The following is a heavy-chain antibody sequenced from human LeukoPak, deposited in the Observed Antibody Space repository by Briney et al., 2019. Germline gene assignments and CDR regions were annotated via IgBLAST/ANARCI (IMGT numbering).Heavy chain of an antibody. D-gene: IGHD3-22*01. CDR2: INPNSGGI. Sequence: ASVKVSFKASGYNFEDYYIHWVRQAPGQGLEWMGGINPNSGGIKQAQMFQGRVTMTRDTSISTAYMDLTSLRSDDTAVYYCARGRHFDSNGYYAAFYFDSWGQGTLVTVSS. CDR1: GYNFEDYY. CDR3: ARGRHFDSNGYYAAFYFDS. J-gene: IGHJ4*02. V-gene: IGHV1-2*02.